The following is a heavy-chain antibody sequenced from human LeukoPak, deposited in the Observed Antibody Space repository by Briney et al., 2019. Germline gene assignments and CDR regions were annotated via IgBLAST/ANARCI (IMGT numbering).Heavy chain of an antibody. V-gene: IGHV3-30*19. Sequence: GGSLRLSCAASRFTFSSYGMHWVRQAPGKGLEWVAVISYDGSNKYYADSVKGRFTISRDNSKNTLYLQMNSLRAEDTAVYYCARAYCGDDCYSPDYYYYYMDVWGKGTTVTVSS. D-gene: IGHD2-21*02. CDR3: ARAYCGDDCYSPDYYYYYMDV. J-gene: IGHJ6*03. CDR2: ISYDGSNK. CDR1: RFTFSSYG.